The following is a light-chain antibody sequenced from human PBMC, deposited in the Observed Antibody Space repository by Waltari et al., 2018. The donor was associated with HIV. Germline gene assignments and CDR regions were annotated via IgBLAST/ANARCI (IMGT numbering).Light chain of an antibody. Sequence: QSGLTQPASISASLGPSITISCIPPTTDFSPRYYISWFQHHPDKAPQLLIYDDNIRPSGIPFRLSGSRSGNTASLTISGLQVDDEGDYYCSSYMNSGSLVFGGGTKVTVL. CDR2: DDN. J-gene: IGLJ3*02. CDR1: TTDFSPRYY. CDR3: SSYMNSGSLV. V-gene: IGLV2-14*01.